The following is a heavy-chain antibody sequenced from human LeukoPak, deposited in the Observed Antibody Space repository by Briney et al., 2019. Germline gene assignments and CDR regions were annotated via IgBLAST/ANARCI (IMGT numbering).Heavy chain of an antibody. D-gene: IGHD1-14*01. CDR2: ISISSDTI. V-gene: IGHV3-48*01. Sequence: PGGSLRLSCAASGFTFSDYTMNWVRQAPGKGLEWISYISISSDTIYYADSVEGRFTISRDNAKNSLYLQMNSLRAEDTAVYYCAKGKINHDGAFDIWGQGTRVIVAS. CDR3: AKGKINHDGAFDI. J-gene: IGHJ3*02. CDR1: GFTFSDYT.